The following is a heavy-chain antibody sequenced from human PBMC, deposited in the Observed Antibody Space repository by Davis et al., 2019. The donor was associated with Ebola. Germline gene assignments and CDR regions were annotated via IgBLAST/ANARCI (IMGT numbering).Heavy chain of an antibody. D-gene: IGHD2-15*01. Sequence: ASVKVSCKASGYTFTSYGISWVRQAPGHGLEWMGWISAYNGNTNYAQKLQGRVTMTTDTSTSTAYMELRSLRSDDTAVYYCARESCSGGSCYSAFPSYYFDYWGQGTLVTVSS. CDR3: ARESCSGGSCYSAFPSYYFDY. CDR2: ISAYNGNT. CDR1: GYTFTSYG. V-gene: IGHV1-18*01. J-gene: IGHJ4*02.